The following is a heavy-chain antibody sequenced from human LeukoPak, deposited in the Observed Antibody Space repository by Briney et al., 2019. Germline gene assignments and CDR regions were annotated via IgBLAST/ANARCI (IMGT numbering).Heavy chain of an antibody. CDR2: VNWNGGST. Sequence: GGSLRLSCAASGFTFDNYGMTWVRQVPGKGLEWVSGVNWNGGSTGYADSVKGRFTISRDNAKNSLYLQMNSLRAEDTAVYYCARDVGTHYDSSGYGFWFDPWGQGTLVTVSS. J-gene: IGHJ5*02. CDR1: GFTFDNYG. D-gene: IGHD3-22*01. CDR3: ARDVGTHYDSSGYGFWFDP. V-gene: IGHV3-20*04.